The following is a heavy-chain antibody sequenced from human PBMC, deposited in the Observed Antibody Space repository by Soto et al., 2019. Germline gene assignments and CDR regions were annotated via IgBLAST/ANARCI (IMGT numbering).Heavy chain of an antibody. CDR3: TAETGRKDFDY. CDR2: IKSKTDGGTI. CDR1: GFTFSDAW. J-gene: IGHJ4*02. V-gene: IGHV3-15*01. D-gene: IGHD1-1*01. Sequence: PGGSLRLSCVASGFTFSDAWMSWVRQAPGKGLEWVGRIKSKTDGGTIDHAAPVKGRFTISRDDSNNNLYLEMNSLETEDTAVYYCTAETGRKDFDYWGQGTLVTVSS.